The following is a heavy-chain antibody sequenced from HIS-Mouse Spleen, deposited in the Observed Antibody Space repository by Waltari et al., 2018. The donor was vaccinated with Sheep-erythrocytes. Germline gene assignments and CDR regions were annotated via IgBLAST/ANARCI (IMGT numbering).Heavy chain of an antibody. CDR1: GCTFSSYA. CDR2: SSPILGIA. J-gene: IGHJ4*02. V-gene: IGHV1-69*04. CDR3: AQTGATTPHFDY. D-gene: IGHD1-26*01. Sequence: QVQLVQSGAEVKKPGSSVKVSCKASGCTFSSYAISWVRQAPGQGLEWMGRSSPILGIANYAQKFQGRVTITADKSTSTAYMELSSLRSEDTAVYYCAQTGATTPHFDYWGQGTLVTVSS.